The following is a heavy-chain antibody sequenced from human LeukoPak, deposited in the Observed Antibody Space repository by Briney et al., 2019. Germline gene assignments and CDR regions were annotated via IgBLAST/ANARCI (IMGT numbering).Heavy chain of an antibody. D-gene: IGHD4-23*01. V-gene: IGHV3-23*01. CDR3: AKSGTVGSTRFDWYFDL. Sequence: GGSLRLSCAASGFTFNNCAMGWVRQTPGKGLEWVSGITGNGRNTYYADSVKGRFTISRDNSKNTLYLQLNSLRAEDTAAYFCAKSGTVGSTRFDWYFDLWGRGTQVTVSS. CDR2: ITGNGRNT. J-gene: IGHJ2*01. CDR1: GFTFNNCA.